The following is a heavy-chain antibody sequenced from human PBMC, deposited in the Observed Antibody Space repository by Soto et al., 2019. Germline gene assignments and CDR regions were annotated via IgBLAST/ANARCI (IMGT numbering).Heavy chain of an antibody. J-gene: IGHJ6*02. Sequence: ASVKVSCKASGGTFSSYAISWVRQAPGQGLEWMGGIIPIFGTANYAQKFQGRVTITADESTSTAYMELSSLRSEDTAVYYCARDFDSSGYEHYYGMDVWGQGTTVTVSS. CDR1: GGTFSSYA. CDR3: ARDFDSSGYEHYYGMDV. V-gene: IGHV1-69*13. D-gene: IGHD3-22*01. CDR2: IIPIFGTA.